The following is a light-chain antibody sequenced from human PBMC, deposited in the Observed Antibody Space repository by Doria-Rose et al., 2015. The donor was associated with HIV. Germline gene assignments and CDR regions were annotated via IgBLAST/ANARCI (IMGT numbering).Light chain of an antibody. V-gene: IGKV4-1*01. CDR1: QSLLYTSKDY. CDR2: WSS. J-gene: IGKJ3*01. Sequence: DIQMTQSPESLGMSLGERATLNCKSNQSLLYTSKDYLAWYQQKPGQPPKLLMYWSSTRQSGFPARFSGSGSGTDFTLTISSLEAEDVAVYYCQQYYDTPSFGPGTTVDIK. CDR3: QQYYDTPS.